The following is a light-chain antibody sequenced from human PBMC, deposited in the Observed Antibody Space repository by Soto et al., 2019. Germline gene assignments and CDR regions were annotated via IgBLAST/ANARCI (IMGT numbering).Light chain of an antibody. V-gene: IGKV1-9*01. Sequence: DIQLTQSPAFRSASVGDRVTITCRASQGIGSYLAWYQQKPGKAPRLLIYAASTLQSGVPTRFSGSGSDTEFTLTISSLQPEDFATYYCQQLNNYPLTFGGGTKVDIK. CDR1: QGIGSY. CDR3: QQLNNYPLT. CDR2: AAS. J-gene: IGKJ4*01.